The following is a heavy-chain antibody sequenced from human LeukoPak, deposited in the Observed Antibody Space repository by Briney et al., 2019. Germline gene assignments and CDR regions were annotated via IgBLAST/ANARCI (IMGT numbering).Heavy chain of an antibody. Sequence: NLGESLKISCKGSGYSFTSYWIGWVRQMPGKGLEWMGIIYPGDSDTRYSPSFQGQVTISTDKSISTAYLQWSSLKASDTAMYYCARGYYGSGSGPGRLDPWGQGTLVTVSS. V-gene: IGHV5-51*01. CDR2: IYPGDSDT. D-gene: IGHD3-10*01. CDR1: GYSFTSYW. J-gene: IGHJ5*02. CDR3: ARGYYGSGSGPGRLDP.